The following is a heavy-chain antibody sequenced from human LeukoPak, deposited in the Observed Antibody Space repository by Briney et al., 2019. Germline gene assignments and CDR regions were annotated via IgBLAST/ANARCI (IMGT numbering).Heavy chain of an antibody. V-gene: IGHV4-61*02. CDR3: ARDSSGYRV. CDR1: GYSISSGYY. J-gene: IGHJ4*02. CDR2: IYTNGST. D-gene: IGHD3-22*01. Sequence: SETLSLTWTVSGYSISSGYYWGWIRQPAGKGLEWIGRIYTNGSTNYNPSLKSRVTISVDTSKNQFSLKLSSVTAADTAVYYWARDSSGYRVWGQGTLVTVSS.